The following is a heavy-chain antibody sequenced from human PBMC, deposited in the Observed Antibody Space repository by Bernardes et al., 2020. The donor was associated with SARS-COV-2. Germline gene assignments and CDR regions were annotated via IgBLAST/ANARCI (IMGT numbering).Heavy chain of an antibody. CDR2: IRRGGSET. CDR1: GFNFTDYW. J-gene: IGHJ6*02. V-gene: IGHV3-7*03. Sequence: GGSLRLSCAASGFNFTDYWITWVRQAPGKGLEWVAYIRRGGSETYYVDSVKGRFTISRDNAKNLVFLQMNSLRAEDTAVFYCVRSAGMDVWGQGTMVTVSS. CDR3: VRSAGMDV.